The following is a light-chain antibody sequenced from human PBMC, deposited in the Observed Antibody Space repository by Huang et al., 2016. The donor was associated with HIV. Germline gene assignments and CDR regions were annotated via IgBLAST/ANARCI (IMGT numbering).Light chain of an antibody. V-gene: IGKV1-39*01. CDR2: AAS. Sequence: DIQMTQSPSSLSASVGDRVTLTFRASQTISSDLNWYHQKPGKAPKLLIYAASSLQSGVPSRFSGSGSGTDFTLTISSLQPEDFATYYCQQSYSTPYTFGQGTKLEIK. CDR3: QQSYSTPYT. CDR1: QTISSD. J-gene: IGKJ2*01.